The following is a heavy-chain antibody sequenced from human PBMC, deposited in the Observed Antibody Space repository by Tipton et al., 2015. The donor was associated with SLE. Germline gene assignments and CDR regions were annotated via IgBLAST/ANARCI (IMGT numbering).Heavy chain of an antibody. CDR1: GFSFSDYQ. CDR3: ARSPPGYALWIGMDV. Sequence: GSLRLSCTASGFSFSDYQMSWIRQAPGKGLEWLSYSVSSIYHGSVRGRFTISRDDAKNSLYLHMNSLRVDDTAVYYCARSPPGYALWIGMDVWGQGATVIVSS. J-gene: IGHJ6*02. CDR2: SVSSI. V-gene: IGHV3-11*01. D-gene: IGHD3-3*01.